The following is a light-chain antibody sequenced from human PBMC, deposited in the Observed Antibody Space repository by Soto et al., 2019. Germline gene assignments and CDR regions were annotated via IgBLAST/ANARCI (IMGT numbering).Light chain of an antibody. CDR2: DST. CDR3: QQRNVWPPIT. V-gene: IGKV3-11*01. CDR1: QRIHTS. Sequence: EIVMTQSPATLSVSPGERATLSCRGSQRIHTSLAWYKQKSGKPPRLVIYDSTLRANGVQDRFGGSRSGTEFNLTINSLEPEDFEVYYCQQRNVWPPITFGQGTRLEIK. J-gene: IGKJ5*01.